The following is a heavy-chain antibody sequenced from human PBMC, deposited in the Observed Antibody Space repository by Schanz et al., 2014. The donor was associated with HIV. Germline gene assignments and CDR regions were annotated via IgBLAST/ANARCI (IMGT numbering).Heavy chain of an antibody. CDR1: GFAFNNYA. CDR2: ISESGGRS. D-gene: IGHD7-27*01. V-gene: IGHV3-23*01. Sequence: EVQLLESGGGFVQPGGSLRLSCAASGFAFNNYAMTWVRQAPGKGLEWVSSISESGGRSYYADSVKGRFTISRDNSKNTVYLQAKSLRPEDTAVYYCARNWGWGFDFGGQGTLVTVSS. J-gene: IGHJ4*02. CDR3: ARNWGWGFDF.